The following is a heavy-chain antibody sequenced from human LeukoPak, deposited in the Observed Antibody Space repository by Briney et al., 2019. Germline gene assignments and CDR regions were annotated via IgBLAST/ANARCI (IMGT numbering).Heavy chain of an antibody. J-gene: IGHJ4*02. CDR2: IYYSGST. Sequence: ASETLSLTCTVSGGSISSGGYYWSWIRQHPGKGLEWIGYIYYSGSTYYNPSLKSRVTISVDTSKNQFSLKLSSVTAADTAVYYCATKRITIFGVFIDYWGQGTLVTVSS. CDR3: ATKRITIFGVFIDY. V-gene: IGHV4-31*03. CDR1: GGSISSGGYY. D-gene: IGHD3-3*01.